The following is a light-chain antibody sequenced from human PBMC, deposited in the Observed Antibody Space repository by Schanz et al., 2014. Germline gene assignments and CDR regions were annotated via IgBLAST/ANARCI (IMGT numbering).Light chain of an antibody. CDR2: QVT. Sequence: QSALTQPPSASGAPGQSVTISCTGTSSDVGGHDYVSWYQHHPGKAPKVMIYQVTKRPSGVPDRFSGSKSGNTASLTISGLQAEDEADYYCTSYAGSNQVVFGGGTKLTVL. CDR1: SSDVGGHDY. V-gene: IGLV2-8*01. J-gene: IGLJ2*01. CDR3: TSYAGSNQVV.